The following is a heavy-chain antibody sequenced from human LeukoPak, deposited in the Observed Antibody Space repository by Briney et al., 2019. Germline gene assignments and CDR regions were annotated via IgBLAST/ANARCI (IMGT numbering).Heavy chain of an antibody. V-gene: IGHV4-39*01. Sequence: SETLSLTCTVSAGSFISSSHHWGWIRQSPGKGLEWIGTVYYGRTTYYNPSPDGRVTISLDTSANHFSLQLNSVTAADTAVYYCVRHDGRGGATMGAFDSWGQGSLVTVSS. CDR2: VYYGRTT. CDR1: AGSFISSSHH. J-gene: IGHJ5*01. D-gene: IGHD5-12*01. CDR3: VRHDGRGGATMGAFDS.